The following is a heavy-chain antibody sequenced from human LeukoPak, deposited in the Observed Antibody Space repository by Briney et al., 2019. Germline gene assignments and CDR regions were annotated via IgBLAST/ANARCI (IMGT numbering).Heavy chain of an antibody. D-gene: IGHD3-10*01. Sequence: KPGESLKISCKGSGYSFTSYWIGWVRQMPGKGLEWMGIIYPGDSDTRYSPSFQGQVTISADKSISTAYLQWSSLKASDTAMYYCERLYYGSGSYSWYYYYYMDVWGKGTTVTVSS. CDR2: IYPGDSDT. CDR3: ERLYYGSGSYSWYYYYYMDV. V-gene: IGHV5-51*01. J-gene: IGHJ6*03. CDR1: GYSFTSYW.